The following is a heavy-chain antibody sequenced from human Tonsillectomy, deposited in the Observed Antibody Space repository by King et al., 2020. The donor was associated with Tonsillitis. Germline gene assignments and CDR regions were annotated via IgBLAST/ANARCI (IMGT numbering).Heavy chain of an antibody. V-gene: IGHV4-34*01. Sequence: HVQLQQWGAGLLKPSETLSLTCAVYGGSFSDHFWSWIRQPPGKGLEWIGEISHSGSPNYNPSLKSRVTISVDTSKIQFSLKLNSVTAADTAVYYCARESGGYFDYWGQGTLVTVSS. D-gene: IGHD3-10*01. CDR3: ARESGGYFDY. CDR2: ISHSGSP. CDR1: GGSFSDHF. J-gene: IGHJ4*02.